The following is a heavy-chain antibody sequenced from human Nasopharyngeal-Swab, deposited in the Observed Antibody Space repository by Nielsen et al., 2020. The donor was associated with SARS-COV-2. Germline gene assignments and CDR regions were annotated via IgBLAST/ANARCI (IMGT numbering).Heavy chain of an antibody. CDR1: GESFSGYY. CDR3: ARGSYYDFWSGYYTVDYFDY. Sequence: SETLSLICAVYGESFSGYYWSWIRQPPGKGLEWIGEINHSGSTNYNPSLKSRVTISVDTSKNQFSLKLSSVTAADTAVYYCARGSYYDFWSGYYTVDYFDYWGQGTLVTVSS. V-gene: IGHV4-34*01. D-gene: IGHD3-3*01. J-gene: IGHJ4*02. CDR2: INHSGST.